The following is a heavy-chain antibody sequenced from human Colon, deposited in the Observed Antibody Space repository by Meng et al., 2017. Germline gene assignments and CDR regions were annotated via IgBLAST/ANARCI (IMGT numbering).Heavy chain of an antibody. CDR2: IHYSGST. Sequence: QVQRQEAGPGRGKPSQTLDHTGTVSGGSSSSGTYYWGWIRQLPGKGLEWIAYIHYSGSTYYSPSLKSRVTISVDTSKNQLSLKLSSVTAADTAVYYCARGRAGELYYFDYWGQGTLVTVSS. D-gene: IGHD6-13*01. CDR3: ARGRAGELYYFDY. J-gene: IGHJ4*02. CDR1: GGSSSSGTYY. V-gene: IGHV4-31*03.